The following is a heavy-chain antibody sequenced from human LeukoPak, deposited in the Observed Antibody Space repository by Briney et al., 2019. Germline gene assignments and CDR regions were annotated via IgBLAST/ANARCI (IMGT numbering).Heavy chain of an antibody. D-gene: IGHD6-25*01. J-gene: IGHJ5*02. CDR2: ISSSGSTI. Sequence: GGSLRLSCTASAFTFSSYEMNWVRQAPGKGLEWVSYISSSGSTIYYADSVKGRFTISRDNSKNTLYLQMNSLRAEDTAVYYCAKEAASPPEDWFDPWGQGTLVTVSS. V-gene: IGHV3-48*03. CDR3: AKEAASPPEDWFDP. CDR1: AFTFSSYE.